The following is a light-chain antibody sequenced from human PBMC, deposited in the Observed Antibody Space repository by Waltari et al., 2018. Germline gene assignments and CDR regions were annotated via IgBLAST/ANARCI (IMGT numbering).Light chain of an antibody. CDR1: SSDVGGDNY. CDR3: SSYAGSNIVV. Sequence: QSALTQPPSASGSPGQSVTISCPGTSSDVGGDNYVSWYQQHPGKAPKLLIYEVNKRPSGVPDRLSGSKSGSTASLTVSGLQAEDEAHYYCSSYAGSNIVVFGGGTKLTVL. J-gene: IGLJ2*01. V-gene: IGLV2-8*01. CDR2: EVN.